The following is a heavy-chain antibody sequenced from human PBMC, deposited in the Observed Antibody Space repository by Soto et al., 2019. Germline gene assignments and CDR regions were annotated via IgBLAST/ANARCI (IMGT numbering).Heavy chain of an antibody. CDR2: IGGDGDDT. V-gene: IGHV3-23*01. CDR1: GFTFSIYA. CDR3: AKDRMPPNCMWDHFDN. J-gene: IGHJ3*02. D-gene: IGHD1-26*01. Sequence: AQLSESGGGLVQPGGSLRLSCAASGFTFSIYAMSWVRQAPGKGLEWVSGIGGDGDDTNYEDSVKGRFIISRDNSKSTLSMQTTGLGVEDTAVYYCAKDRMPPNCMWDHFDNWGQGTMVTVSS.